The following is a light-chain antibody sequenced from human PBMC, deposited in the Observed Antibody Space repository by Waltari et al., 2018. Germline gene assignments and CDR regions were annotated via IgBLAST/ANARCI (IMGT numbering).Light chain of an antibody. J-gene: IGLJ3*02. Sequence: QSALTQPASVSGSPGQSITISCTGTSSDVGGYNYVSWYKQHPGKVPKLLIFDVSNRPSGVSNRFSGSKSGNTASLTISVLQAEDESDYYCCSFTSRSTWVFGGGTKLTVL. V-gene: IGLV2-14*01. CDR1: SSDVGGYNY. CDR2: DVS. CDR3: CSFTSRSTWV.